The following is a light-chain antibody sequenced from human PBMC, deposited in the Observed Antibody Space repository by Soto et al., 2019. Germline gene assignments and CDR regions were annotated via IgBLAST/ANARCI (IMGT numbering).Light chain of an antibody. CDR3: CSYAGRDTPVI. Sequence: SALTQPASVSGSPGQSITISCTGTSSDVGSYNLVSWYQVHPDKAPKLIIYEGNKRPSGVSDRFSGSKSGDTASLTISGLQTEDEGDYYCCSYAGRDTPVIFGGGTKRTVL. CDR1: SSDVGSYNL. V-gene: IGLV2-23*01. CDR2: EGN. J-gene: IGLJ2*01.